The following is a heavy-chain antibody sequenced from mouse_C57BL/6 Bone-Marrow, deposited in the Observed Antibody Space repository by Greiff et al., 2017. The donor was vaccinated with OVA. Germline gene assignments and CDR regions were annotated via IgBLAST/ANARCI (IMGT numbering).Heavy chain of an antibody. D-gene: IGHD1-1*01. J-gene: IGHJ4*01. Sequence: VQLQQPGAELVLPGASVKLSCKASGYTFTSYWMHWVKQRPGQGLEWIGEIDPSDSYTTYNQKFKGKSTLTVDKSSSTAYMQLSSLTSEDSAVYYCARDLCTTVVAMDYWGQGTAVTVSS. CDR3: ARDLCTTVVAMDY. V-gene: IGHV1-69*01. CDR1: GYTFTSYW. CDR2: IDPSDSYT.